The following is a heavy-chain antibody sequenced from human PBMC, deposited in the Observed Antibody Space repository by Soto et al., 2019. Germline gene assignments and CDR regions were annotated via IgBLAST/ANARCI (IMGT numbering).Heavy chain of an antibody. CDR1: GGSVTSDEDY. V-gene: IGHV4-30-4*01. Sequence: PSETLSLTCTVSGGSVTSDEDYWTWIRQSPGKGLEWIGYISNSGSTGYNPSLKTRLSMSVDRSKNQFTLRLTSVTAADTAVYFCASRDPGTSVDYWGQGTLVTVSS. CDR3: ASRDPGTSVDY. CDR2: ISNSGST. D-gene: IGHD1-7*01. J-gene: IGHJ4*02.